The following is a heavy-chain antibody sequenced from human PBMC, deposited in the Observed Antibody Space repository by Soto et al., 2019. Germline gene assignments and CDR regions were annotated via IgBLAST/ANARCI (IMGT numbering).Heavy chain of an antibody. Sequence: PGGSLRLSCAASGFTVYDSQMSWVRQAPGKGLEWVSIMYGGGRTYYSDSVRGRFTISRDNSKNTLYLQMNSLRAGDTAVYYCARDRNYFDYWGQGTPVTVSS. CDR3: ARDRNYFDY. J-gene: IGHJ4*02. CDR2: MYGGGRT. CDR1: GFTVYDSQ. V-gene: IGHV3-53*01.